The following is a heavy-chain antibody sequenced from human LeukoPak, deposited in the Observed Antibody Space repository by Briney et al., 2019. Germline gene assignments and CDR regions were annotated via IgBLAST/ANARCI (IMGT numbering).Heavy chain of an antibody. CDR2: ISGSGGST. J-gene: IGHJ4*02. CDR3: AKGRHKVVAASYFDY. CDR1: GFTFSSYA. Sequence: GGSLRLSCPASGFTFSSYAMSWVRQAPGKGLEWVSAISGSGGSTYYADSVKGRFTISRDNSKNTLYLQMNSLRAEDTAVYYCAKGRHKVVAASYFDYWGQGTLVTVSS. D-gene: IGHD2-15*01. V-gene: IGHV3-23*01.